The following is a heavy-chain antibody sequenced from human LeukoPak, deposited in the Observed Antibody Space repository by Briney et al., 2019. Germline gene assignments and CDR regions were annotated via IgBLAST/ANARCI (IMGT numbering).Heavy chain of an antibody. CDR1: GFTFSSYA. D-gene: IGHD4-17*01. CDR3: ARGPNYGDYVKDAFDI. J-gene: IGHJ3*02. CDR2: ISYDGSNK. V-gene: IGHV3-30-3*01. Sequence: GRSLRLSCAASGFTFSSYAMHWVRQAPGKGLEWVAVISYDGSNKYYADSVKGRFTISRDNSKNTLYLQMNSLRAEDTAVYYCARGPNYGDYVKDAFDIWGQGTMVTVS.